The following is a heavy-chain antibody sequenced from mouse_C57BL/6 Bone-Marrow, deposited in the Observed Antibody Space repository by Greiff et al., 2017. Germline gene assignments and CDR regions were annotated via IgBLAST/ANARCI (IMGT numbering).Heavy chain of an antibody. V-gene: IGHV5-9*01. CDR2: ISGGGGNT. CDR1: GFTFSSYT. CDR3: ARRGFPYYAMDY. Sequence: EVMLVESGGGLVKPGGSLKLSCAASGFTFSSYTMSWVRQTPEKRLEWVATISGGGGNTYYPDSVKGRFTISRDNAKNTLYLQMSSLGSEDTALYYCARRGFPYYAMDYWGQGTSVTVSS. J-gene: IGHJ4*01.